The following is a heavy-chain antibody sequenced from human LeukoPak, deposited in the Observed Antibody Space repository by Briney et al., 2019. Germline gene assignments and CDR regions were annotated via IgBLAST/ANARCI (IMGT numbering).Heavy chain of an antibody. J-gene: IGHJ6*02. CDR3: ARVRGGYCTGGSCYYYYAMDV. V-gene: IGHV3-21*01. CDR1: GFSFNTYT. D-gene: IGHD2-15*01. CDR2: NSSSSTHM. Sequence: GGSLRLSCAASGFSFNTYTMNWVRQAPGKGLEWLSSNSSSSTHMYYADSVKGRLTISRDNAKNSLYLQMNNLRAEDTAVYYCARVRGGYCTGGSCYYYYAMDVWGQGTTVTVSS.